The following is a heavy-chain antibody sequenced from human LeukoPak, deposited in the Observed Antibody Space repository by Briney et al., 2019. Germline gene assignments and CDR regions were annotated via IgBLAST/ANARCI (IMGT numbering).Heavy chain of an antibody. CDR2: MNPNSGNT. J-gene: IGHJ5*02. Sequence: ASVKVSCKASGYTFTSYDINWVRQATGQGLEWMGWMNPNSGNTGYAQKFQGRVTMTRNTSISTAYMELSSLRSEDTTVYYCARIRGQWLARGGWFDPWGQGTLVTVSS. CDR1: GYTFTSYD. D-gene: IGHD6-19*01. V-gene: IGHV1-8*01. CDR3: ARIRGQWLARGGWFDP.